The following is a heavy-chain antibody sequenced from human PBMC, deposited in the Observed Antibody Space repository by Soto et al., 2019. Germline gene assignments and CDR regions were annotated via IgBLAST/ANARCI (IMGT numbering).Heavy chain of an antibody. V-gene: IGHV4-59*01. J-gene: IGHJ6*02. CDR3: ARGMVRGVIIRAGYYYGMDV. CDR2: IYYSGST. Sequence: PSETLSLTCTVSGGSISSYDWSWIRQPPGKGLEWIGYIYYSGSTNYNPSLKSRVTISVDTSKNQFSLKLSSVTAADTAVYYCARGMVRGVIIRAGYYYGMDVWGQGTTVTVSS. D-gene: IGHD3-10*01. CDR1: GGSISSYD.